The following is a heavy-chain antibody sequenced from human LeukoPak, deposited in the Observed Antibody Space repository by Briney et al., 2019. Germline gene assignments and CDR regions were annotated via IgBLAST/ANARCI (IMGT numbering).Heavy chain of an antibody. CDR2: INPSGVST. CDR3: ARDRDGSSGDY. V-gene: IGHV1-46*01. Sequence: ASAKVSCKPSGYTFTSYYMHWVRHAPGQGLEWMGIINPSGVSTSYAQKFQGRVTMTRDTSTRTVYIELSSLRSEDTAVYYCARDRDGSSGDYWGQGTLVTVSS. J-gene: IGHJ4*02. CDR1: GYTFTSYY. D-gene: IGHD6-6*01.